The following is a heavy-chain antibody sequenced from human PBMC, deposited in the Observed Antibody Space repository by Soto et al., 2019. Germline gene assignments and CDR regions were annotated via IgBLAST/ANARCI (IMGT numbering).Heavy chain of an antibody. Sequence: ASVKVSCKASGYTFSSYAITWVRQAPGQGLEWMGWISAYNGNTNYAQKLQGRVTMTTDTSTSTAYMELRSLRSDDTAVYYCARESSSSCHDYWGQGTLVTVSS. CDR2: ISAYNGNT. CDR1: GYTFSSYA. CDR3: ARESSSSCHDY. D-gene: IGHD6-13*01. J-gene: IGHJ4*02. V-gene: IGHV1-18*01.